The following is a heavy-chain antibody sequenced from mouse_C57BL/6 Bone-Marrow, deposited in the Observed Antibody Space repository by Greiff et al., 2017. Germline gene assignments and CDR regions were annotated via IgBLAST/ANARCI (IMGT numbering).Heavy chain of an antibody. CDR1: GYAFSSSW. V-gene: IGHV1-82*01. CDR2: IYPGDGDT. CDR3: ASYYGSSYAMDY. J-gene: IGHJ4*01. D-gene: IGHD1-1*01. Sequence: QVQLQQSGPELVKPGASVKISCKASGYAFSSSWMNGVKQRPGKGLEWIGRIYPGDGDTNYNGKFKGKATLTADKSSSTAYMQLSSLTSEDSAVYFCASYYGSSYAMDYWGQGTSVTVSS.